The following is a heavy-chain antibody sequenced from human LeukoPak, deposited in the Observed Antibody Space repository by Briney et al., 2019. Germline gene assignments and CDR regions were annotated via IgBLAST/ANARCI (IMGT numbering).Heavy chain of an antibody. CDR2: ISSSSSTI. CDR1: GFTFSSYS. D-gene: IGHD2-2*01. J-gene: IGHJ4*02. Sequence: GGSLRLSCAASGFTFSSYSMNWVRQAPGKELEWVSHISSSSSTIYYADSVKGRFTISRDNAKNSLYLQMNSLRAEDTAVYYRARGWKYQLLSYWGQGTLVTVSS. V-gene: IGHV3-48*04. CDR3: ARGWKYQLLSY.